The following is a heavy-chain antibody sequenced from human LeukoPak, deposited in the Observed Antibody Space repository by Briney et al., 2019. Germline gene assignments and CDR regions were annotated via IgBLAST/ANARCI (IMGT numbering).Heavy chain of an antibody. CDR1: GGSISSYY. V-gene: IGHV4-4*07. D-gene: IGHD7-27*01. Sequence: KPSETQSLTCTVSGGSISSYYWSWIRQPAGKGLEWIGRIYTSGSTNYNPALKSRVTMSVDTSKNQFSLKLRSVTAAESAVYYCARGYNWGSPTRNFYYLDVWGKGTTVTVSS. J-gene: IGHJ6*03. CDR2: IYTSGST. CDR3: ARGYNWGSPTRNFYYLDV.